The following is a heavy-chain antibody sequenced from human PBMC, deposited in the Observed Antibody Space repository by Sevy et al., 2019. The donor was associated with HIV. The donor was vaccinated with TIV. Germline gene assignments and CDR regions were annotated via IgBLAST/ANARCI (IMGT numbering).Heavy chain of an antibody. Sequence: GGSLRLSCAASGFTFSSYWMSWVRQAPGKGLEWVANIKQDGSEKYYVDSVKGRLTISRDNAKNSLYLQMNSLRAEDTAVHYCARVQTYYDILTGYYSYYYYGMDVWGQGTTVTVSS. CDR3: ARVQTYYDILTGYYSYYYYGMDV. J-gene: IGHJ6*02. CDR2: IKQDGSEK. V-gene: IGHV3-7*01. D-gene: IGHD3-9*01. CDR1: GFTFSSYW.